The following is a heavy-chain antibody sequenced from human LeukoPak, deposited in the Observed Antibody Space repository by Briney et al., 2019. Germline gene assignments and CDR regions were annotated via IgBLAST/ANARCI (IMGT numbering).Heavy chain of an antibody. CDR3: ARGRYYYDSSGYPYNWFDP. D-gene: IGHD3-22*01. CDR1: SGSISSYY. CDR2: IYHGGST. V-gene: IGHV4-59*01. Sequence: SETLSLTCTVSSGSISSYYWSWIRQPPGKGLEWIGYIYHGGSTNYNPSLKSRVAISGDTSKNQFSLNLSSVTAMDTAMYYCARGRYYYDSSGYPYNWFDPWGQGTLVTVSS. J-gene: IGHJ5*02.